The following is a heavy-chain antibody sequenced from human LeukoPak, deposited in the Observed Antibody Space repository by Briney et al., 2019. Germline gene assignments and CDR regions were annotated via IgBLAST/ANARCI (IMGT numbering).Heavy chain of an antibody. V-gene: IGHV3-74*01. CDR2: INDDGSST. CDR1: GFSFSSYW. J-gene: IGHJ6*03. CDR3: ARDYKSYMDV. D-gene: IGHD1-1*01. Sequence: GGSLRLSCAASGFSFSSYWMHWVRQAPGKGLVWVSRINDDGSSTSYADSVKGRFTISRDNAKNTLYLQMNSLRAEDTAVYYCARDYKSYMDVWGKGTTVTVSS.